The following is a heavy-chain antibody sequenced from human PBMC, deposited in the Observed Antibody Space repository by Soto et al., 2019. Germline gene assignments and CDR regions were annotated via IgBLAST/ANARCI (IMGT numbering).Heavy chain of an antibody. D-gene: IGHD3-10*01. CDR3: ARDLAQYYYGSGSSAPTGWFDP. CDR2: IYHSGST. CDR1: GSSISSGGYS. V-gene: IGHV4-30-2*01. Sequence: SETLSLTCAVSGSSISSGGYSWSWIRQPPGKGLEWIGYIYHSGSTYYNPSLKRRATISVDRSKNQFSLKLSSVTAADTAVYYCARDLAQYYYGSGSSAPTGWFDPWGQGTLVTVSS. J-gene: IGHJ5*02.